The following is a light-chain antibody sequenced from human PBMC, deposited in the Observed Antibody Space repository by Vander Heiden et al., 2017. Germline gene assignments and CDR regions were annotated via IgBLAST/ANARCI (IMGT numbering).Light chain of an antibody. J-gene: IGKJ1*01. CDR2: AAS. CDR1: HIINYY. CDR3: QQVNTYPRT. V-gene: IGKV1-9*01. Sequence: DIQLTQSPSFPSASIGDRVTITCRSSHIINYYLAWYQQKPNEVPRLLIYAASILQSGVPSRFSGSGSETEFTLTISNLQPEDFATYYCQQVNTYPRTFGQGTKVEIK.